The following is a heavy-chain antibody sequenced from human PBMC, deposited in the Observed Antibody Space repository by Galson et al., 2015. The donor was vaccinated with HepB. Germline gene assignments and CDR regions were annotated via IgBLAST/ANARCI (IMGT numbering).Heavy chain of an antibody. D-gene: IGHD3-10*01. CDR3: ARLSGGNYFDY. CDR2: INPNSGDA. J-gene: IGHJ4*02. Sequence: SVKVACKASGYTFTGYYIHWVRQAPGQGLEWMGHINPNSGDAKYARKFQGRVTMTRDTSINTAYMYLSRVTSDDTVVYYCARLSGGNYFDYWGQGTVVTVSS. CDR1: GYTFTGYY. V-gene: IGHV1-2*05.